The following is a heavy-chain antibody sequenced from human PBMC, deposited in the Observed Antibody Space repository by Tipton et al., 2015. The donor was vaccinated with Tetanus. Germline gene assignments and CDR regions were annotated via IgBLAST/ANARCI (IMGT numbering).Heavy chain of an antibody. CDR3: ARDYYDFWSGYSNWFDP. CDR1: GGSFSGYY. V-gene: IGHV4-34*01. D-gene: IGHD3-3*01. CDR2: INHSGST. Sequence: TLSLTCAVYGGSFSGYYWSWIRQPPGKGLEWIGEINHSGSTNYNPSLKSRVTISVDTSKNQFSLKLSSVTAADTAVYYCARDYYDFWSGYSNWFDPWGQGTLVTVSS. J-gene: IGHJ5*02.